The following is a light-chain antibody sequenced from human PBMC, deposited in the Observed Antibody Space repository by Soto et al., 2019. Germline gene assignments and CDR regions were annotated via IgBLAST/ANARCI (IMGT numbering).Light chain of an antibody. CDR1: QRISSW. Sequence: DIQMTKSPSTLSASVGDRVTITCRARQRISSWLAWYQQKPGKAPKLLIYDASSFESGVPSRFSGSGSGTEFTLTISCLQPDDFTTYYCQQYNSYSWTFGQGTKVEIK. V-gene: IGKV1-5*01. J-gene: IGKJ1*01. CDR3: QQYNSYSWT. CDR2: DAS.